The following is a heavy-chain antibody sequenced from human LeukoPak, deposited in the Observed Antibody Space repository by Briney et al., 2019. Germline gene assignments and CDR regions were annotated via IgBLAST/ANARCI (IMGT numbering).Heavy chain of an antibody. J-gene: IGHJ4*02. Sequence: PSETLSLTCNVSGVSGSTSHWNWIRQRPGKGLEWIGCLSYTGKTDYNPSLKSRVSISLGSSNNHFSLELTSVTAADTAVYYCSEGYFEPFDHWGQGILVTVSS. CDR3: SEGYFEPFDH. CDR1: GVSGSTSH. CDR2: LSYTGKT. D-gene: IGHD2/OR15-2a*01. V-gene: IGHV4-59*02.